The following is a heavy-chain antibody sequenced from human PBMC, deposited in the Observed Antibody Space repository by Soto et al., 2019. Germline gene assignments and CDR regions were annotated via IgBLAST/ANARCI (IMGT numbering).Heavy chain of an antibody. V-gene: IGHV3-33*01. CDR1: GFIFDNFG. J-gene: IGHJ4*02. D-gene: IGHD3-10*01. CDR3: ARSPRVRGGTASRGC. Sequence: QVQLVESGGGVVQPGSSLRLSCAASGFIFDNFGMHWVRQAPGKGLEWVSVTYDDGSKKYYADSVRGRFNISRDNSKNMLYLQMDSLRAEDTATYYCARSPRVRGGTASRGCWGQGTLVTVSS. CDR2: TYDDGSKK.